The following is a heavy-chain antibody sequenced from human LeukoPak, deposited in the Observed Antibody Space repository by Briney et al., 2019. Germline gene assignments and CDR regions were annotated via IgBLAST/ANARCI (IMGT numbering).Heavy chain of an antibody. Sequence: SGQSLRLSCAASGFTFSSYAMSWVRQAPGKGLEWVSAISGSGGSTYYADSVKGRFTISRDSSKNTLYLQMNSLRAEDTAVYYCAIKTRIQLWSLFDYWGQGTLVTVSS. CDR3: AIKTRIQLWSLFDY. V-gene: IGHV3-23*01. J-gene: IGHJ4*02. CDR2: ISGSGGST. D-gene: IGHD5-18*01. CDR1: GFTFSSYA.